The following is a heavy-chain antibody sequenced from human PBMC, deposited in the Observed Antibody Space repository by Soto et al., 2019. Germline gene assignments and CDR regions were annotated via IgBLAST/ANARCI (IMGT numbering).Heavy chain of an antibody. D-gene: IGHD3-3*01. Sequence: GSGPTLVNPTQTLTLTCTFSGFSLSTSGVGVGWIRQPPGKALEWLALIYWDDDKRYSPSLKSRLTITKDTSKNQVVLTMTNMDPVDTATYYCAHTNIYYDFGKKETTYYFDYWGQGTLVTVSS. CDR1: GFSLSTSGVG. CDR3: AHTNIYYDFGKKETTYYFDY. V-gene: IGHV2-5*02. CDR2: IYWDDDK. J-gene: IGHJ4*02.